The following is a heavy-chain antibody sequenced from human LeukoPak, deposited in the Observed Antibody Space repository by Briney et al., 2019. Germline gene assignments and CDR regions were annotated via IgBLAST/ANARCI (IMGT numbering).Heavy chain of an antibody. J-gene: IGHJ3*02. D-gene: IGHD6-19*01. CDR3: TRGGPNSSGFAGDGFDI. V-gene: IGHV4-59*01. CDR2: IYYSGST. Sequence: SETLSITCAVSGDSISSYYWTWIRQPPGKGLEWIGYIYYSGSTNYNPSLKSRVTILVDMSRNQFSLRLTSVTDVDTAVYFCTRGGPNSSGFAGDGFDIWGRGTMVTVSS. CDR1: GDSISSYY.